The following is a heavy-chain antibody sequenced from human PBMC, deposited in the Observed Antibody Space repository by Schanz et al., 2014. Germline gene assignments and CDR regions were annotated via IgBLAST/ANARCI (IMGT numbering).Heavy chain of an antibody. D-gene: IGHD5-12*01. CDR3: ARDDGGGYNQIDY. J-gene: IGHJ4*02. V-gene: IGHV3-7*01. CDR2: IKHDGSEK. CDR1: GFAFDTYW. Sequence: EVQLVESGGGLVQPGGSLRLSCAASGFAFDTYWMSWVRQAPGKGLEWVANIKHDGSEKYYVDSVKGRFTISRDNAKNSMYLEMNSLRAEDTAVYYCARDDGGGYNQIDYWGQGALVTVSS.